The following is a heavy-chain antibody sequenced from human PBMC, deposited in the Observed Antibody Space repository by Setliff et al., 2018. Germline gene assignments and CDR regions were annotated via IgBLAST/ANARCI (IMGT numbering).Heavy chain of an antibody. D-gene: IGHD3-22*01. J-gene: IGHJ3*02. CDR1: GYSISSGYY. V-gene: IGHV4-38-2*01. Sequence: SETLSLTCAVSGYSISSGYYWGWIRQPPGKGLEWIGSIYHSGSTYYNPSLKSRVTISVDTSKNQFSLKLSSMTAADTAVYYCARQASLYYYDSSGYFLEIVHDAFDIWGQGTMVTVSS. CDR2: IYHSGST. CDR3: ARQASLYYYDSSGYFLEIVHDAFDI.